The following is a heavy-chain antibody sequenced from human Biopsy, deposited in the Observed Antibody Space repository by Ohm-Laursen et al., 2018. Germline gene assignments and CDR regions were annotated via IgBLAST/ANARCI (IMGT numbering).Heavy chain of an antibody. D-gene: IGHD4-23*01. Sequence: TLSLTCTVSGGSVSGGGFYWSWIRQHPGEGLEWIGYIYYSGTTYYNPSLKSLVTISVDTSKNQFSLKLNSVTAADTAVYYCARRPYGGTRYWYFDLWGCGTLVTVSS. CDR3: ARRPYGGTRYWYFDL. CDR1: GGSVSGGGFY. V-gene: IGHV4-31*01. J-gene: IGHJ2*01. CDR2: IYYSGTT.